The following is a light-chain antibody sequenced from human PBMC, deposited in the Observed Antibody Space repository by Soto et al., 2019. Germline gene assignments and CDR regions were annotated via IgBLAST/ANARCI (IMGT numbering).Light chain of an antibody. V-gene: IGLV1-40*01. J-gene: IGLJ1*01. CDR3: QSYDSSLSGSYV. CDR1: SSNIGAGYD. CDR2: GNN. Sequence: QSVLTQPPSVSGAPGXXXXISCTGSSSNIGAGYDVHWYQRLPGTAPKVLIYGNNNRPSGVPDRFSGSKSGTSASLAITGLQAEDEADYYCQSYDSSLSGSYVFGTGTKLTVL.